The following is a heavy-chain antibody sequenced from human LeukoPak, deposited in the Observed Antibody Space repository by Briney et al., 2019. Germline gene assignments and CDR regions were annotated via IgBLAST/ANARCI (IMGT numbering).Heavy chain of an antibody. J-gene: IGHJ4*02. CDR2: ISGSGGST. CDR3: ARRAPLRFLEWLLDY. CDR1: GFTFSSYA. V-gene: IGHV3-23*01. Sequence: PGGSLRLSCAASGFTFSSYAMSWVRQAPGKGLEWVSAISGSGGSTYYADSVKGRFTISRDNAKNSLYLQMNSLRAEDTAVYYCARRAPLRFLEWLLDYWGQGTLVTVSS. D-gene: IGHD3-3*01.